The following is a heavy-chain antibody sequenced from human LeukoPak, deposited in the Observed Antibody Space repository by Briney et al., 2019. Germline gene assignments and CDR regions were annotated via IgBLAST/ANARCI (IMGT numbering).Heavy chain of an antibody. CDR2: ISWNSGSI. CDR1: GFTFDDYA. Sequence: PGGSLRLSCAASGFTFDDYAMHWVRQAPGKGLEWVSGISWNSGSIGYADSVKGRFTISRDNAKNSLYLQMNSLRAEDTALYYCAKDGIERSLDYWGQGTLVTVSS. CDR3: AKDGIERSLDY. V-gene: IGHV3-9*01. J-gene: IGHJ4*02. D-gene: IGHD1-1*01.